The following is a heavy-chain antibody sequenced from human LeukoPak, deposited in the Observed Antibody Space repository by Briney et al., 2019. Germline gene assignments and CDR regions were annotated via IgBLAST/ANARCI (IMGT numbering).Heavy chain of an antibody. CDR2: IHTSAST. J-gene: IGHJ3*02. V-gene: IGHV4-4*07. D-gene: IGHD4-17*01. Sequence: KPSETLSLTCSVSGASIRSYLWSWLRQPAGKGLEWIGRIHTSASTEYNPSLKSRVTMSVDTSKNQFSLKLNSVTAADTAVYFCARDGEYSDDAFDIWGQGTLVTVSS. CDR3: ARDGEYSDDAFDI. CDR1: GASIRSYL.